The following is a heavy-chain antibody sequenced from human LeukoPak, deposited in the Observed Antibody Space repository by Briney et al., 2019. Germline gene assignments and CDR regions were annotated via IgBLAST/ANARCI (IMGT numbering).Heavy chain of an antibody. J-gene: IGHJ4*02. Sequence: QSGGSLRLSCAASGFTVSSNYMSWVRQAPGKGLEWVSVIYIGGSTYYADSVKGRFTISRDNSKNTLYLQMNSLRAEDTAVYYCARDGTGDRWGHFDYWGQGTLVTVSS. V-gene: IGHV3-53*01. D-gene: IGHD7-27*01. CDR3: ARDGTGDRWGHFDY. CDR2: IYIGGST. CDR1: GFTVSSNY.